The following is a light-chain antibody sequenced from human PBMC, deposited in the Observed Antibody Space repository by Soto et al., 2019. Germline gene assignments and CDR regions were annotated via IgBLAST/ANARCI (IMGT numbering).Light chain of an antibody. V-gene: IGKV3D-15*01. Sequence: EIVMTQSPATLSVSPGERATLSCRASQSVSGYLAWYQQKPGQAPRLLIYGASTRATGIPARFSGSGSGTEFTLTISSLQSEDFAVYYCQQYNNSPPTFGQGTKVEIK. CDR2: GAS. CDR1: QSVSGY. J-gene: IGKJ1*01. CDR3: QQYNNSPPT.